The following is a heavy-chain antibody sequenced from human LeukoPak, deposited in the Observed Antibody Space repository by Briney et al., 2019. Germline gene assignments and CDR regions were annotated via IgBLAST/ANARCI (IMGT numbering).Heavy chain of an antibody. CDR3: ARAISGETSGYYYADY. CDR1: GYSFTNYS. V-gene: IGHV5-51*01. CDR2: IYTHDSNP. J-gene: IGHJ4*02. D-gene: IGHD3-22*01. Sequence: GEPLRISCKGSGYSFTNYSIGWVRQMPGKGLDWMGIIYTHDSNPRYSPSFQGQVTISADKSISTAYLQWSSLKASDTAMYYCARAISGETSGYYYADYWGQGTLVTVSS.